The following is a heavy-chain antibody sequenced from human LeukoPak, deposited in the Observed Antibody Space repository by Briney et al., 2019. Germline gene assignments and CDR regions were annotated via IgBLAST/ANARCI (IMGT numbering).Heavy chain of an antibody. CDR3: ARGLSPRTLYYYDSSGSTFDY. J-gene: IGHJ4*02. V-gene: IGHV1-18*01. CDR2: ISAYNGNT. D-gene: IGHD3-22*01. CDR1: GYTFTSYG. Sequence: ASVTVSCKASGYTFTSYGISWVRHAPGQGLEWIGLISAYNGNTNYAQKLQGRDTMTTDTSTSTAYMELRSLRSDDTAVYYCARGLSPRTLYYYDSSGSTFDYWGQGTLVTVSS.